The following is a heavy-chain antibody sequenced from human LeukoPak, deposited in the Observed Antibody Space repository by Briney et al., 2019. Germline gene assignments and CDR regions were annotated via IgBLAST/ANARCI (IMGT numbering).Heavy chain of an antibody. Sequence: SETLSLTCTVSGGSISNSYWSWIRQPPGKGLEWIGYISYSGSTNYNPSLTSRVSISVDTSKSQFSLKLSSMTTADTALYYCARGGCSSISCYYYYGMDVWGQGTTVTVSS. CDR1: GGSISNSY. CDR3: ARGGCSSISCYYYYGMDV. J-gene: IGHJ6*02. D-gene: IGHD2-2*01. CDR2: ISYSGST. V-gene: IGHV4-59*01.